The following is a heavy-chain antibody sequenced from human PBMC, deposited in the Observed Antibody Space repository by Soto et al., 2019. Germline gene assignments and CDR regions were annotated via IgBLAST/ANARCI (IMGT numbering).Heavy chain of an antibody. CDR3: ARERGGAIIVGVTGTFDV. CDR2: IIAILGKA. J-gene: IGHJ3*01. Sequence: QVQLVQSGAEVKKPGSSVKVSCKASGGTFSSYAISWVRQAPGQGLEWMGGIIAILGKANYAEKFQGRVTITADDSTSTAYMELSSLGSEDTAVYYCARERGGAIIVGVTGTFDVWGQGTLVTVSS. V-gene: IGHV1-69*01. CDR1: GGTFSSYA. D-gene: IGHD3-22*01.